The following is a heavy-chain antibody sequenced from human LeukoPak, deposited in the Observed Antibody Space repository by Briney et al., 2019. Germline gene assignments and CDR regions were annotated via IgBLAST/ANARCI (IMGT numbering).Heavy chain of an antibody. Sequence: GGSLRLSYAASGFTVSSNYMSWVRQAPGKGLEWVSTLSPGSDTTHYADSVKGRFTISRDNSKNTMFLQMNSLRVEDTAIYYCAKSITQVYGRGYYPTDYWGQGTLVTVSS. D-gene: IGHD3-3*01. CDR1: GFTVSSNY. CDR3: AKSITQVYGRGYYPTDY. J-gene: IGHJ4*02. CDR2: SPGSDTT. V-gene: IGHV3-53*01.